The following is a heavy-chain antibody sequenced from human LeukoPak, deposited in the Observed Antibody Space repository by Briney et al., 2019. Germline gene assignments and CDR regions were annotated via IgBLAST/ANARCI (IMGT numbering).Heavy chain of an antibody. CDR3: ARVYKGLRIGARAHPGGLDY. CDR1: GLTFSSYW. J-gene: IGHJ4*02. D-gene: IGHD6-6*01. V-gene: IGHV3-7*01. CDR2: IKQDGSEK. Sequence: GGSLRLSCAASGLTFSSYWMNWVRQAPGKGLEWVANIKQDGSEKYYVDSVKGRFTISRDNAKNSLYPQMNSLRAEDTAVYYCARVYKGLRIGARAHPGGLDYWGQGTLVTVSS.